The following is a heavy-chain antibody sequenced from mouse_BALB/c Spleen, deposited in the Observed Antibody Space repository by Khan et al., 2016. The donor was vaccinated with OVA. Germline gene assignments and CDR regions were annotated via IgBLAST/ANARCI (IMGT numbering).Heavy chain of an antibody. Sequence: VQLQQSGAELVKPGASVKLSCTASGFNIKDNYIHWVRQRPEQGLAWIGRIDPANGNTKYDPEFQAKATITADTSSNTAFLQLSSLTSEDTAVYYCGSSLLLYAKDYWGPGTSVTVSS. V-gene: IGHV14-3*02. CDR1: GFNIKDNY. CDR2: IDPANGNT. J-gene: IGHJ4*01. CDR3: GSSLLLYAKDY. D-gene: IGHD1-2*01.